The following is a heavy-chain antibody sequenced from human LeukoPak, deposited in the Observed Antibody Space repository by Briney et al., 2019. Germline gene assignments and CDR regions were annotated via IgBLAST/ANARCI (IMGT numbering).Heavy chain of an antibody. J-gene: IGHJ4*02. CDR2: ISGSGGST. V-gene: IGHV3-23*01. Sequence: GGSLRLSCAASGFTFSSYAMSWVRQAPGKGLEWVSAISGSGGSTYYADSVKGRFTISRDNSKNTLYLQMNSLRAEDTAVYYCARAYSGSYTTDYWGQGTLVSVSS. CDR3: ARAYSGSYTTDY. CDR1: GFTFSSYA. D-gene: IGHD1-26*01.